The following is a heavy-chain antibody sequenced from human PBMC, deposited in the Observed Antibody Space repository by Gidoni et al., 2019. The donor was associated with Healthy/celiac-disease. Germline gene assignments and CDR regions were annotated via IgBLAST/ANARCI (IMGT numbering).Heavy chain of an antibody. D-gene: IGHD3-9*01. V-gene: IGHV3-9*01. J-gene: IGHJ3*02. CDR3: AKVRKRNKSLHSYDILTLDAFDI. CDR2: ISWNSGSI. CDR1: GFPFDDYA. Sequence: EVQLVESGGGLVQPGRSLRLSCAASGFPFDDYAMPWVRQAPGKGLEWVSGISWNSGSIGYADSVKGRFTISRDNAKNSLYLQMNSLRAEDTALYYCAKVRKRNKSLHSYDILTLDAFDIWGQGTMVTVSS.